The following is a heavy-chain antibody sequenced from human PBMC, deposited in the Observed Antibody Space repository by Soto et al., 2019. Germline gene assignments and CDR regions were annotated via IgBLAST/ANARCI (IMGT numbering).Heavy chain of an antibody. CDR3: ARILTPYSWDYDILTGPQSVYYYYYMDV. CDR1: GVSISSSSYY. J-gene: IGHJ6*03. D-gene: IGHD3-9*01. CDR2: IYYSGST. V-gene: IGHV4-39*01. Sequence: PSETLSLTCTVSGVSISSSSYYWGWIRQPPGKGLEWIGSIYYSGSTYYNPSLKSRVTISVDTSKNQFSLKLSSVTAADTAVYYCARILTPYSWDYDILTGPQSVYYYYYMDVWGKGTTVTVSS.